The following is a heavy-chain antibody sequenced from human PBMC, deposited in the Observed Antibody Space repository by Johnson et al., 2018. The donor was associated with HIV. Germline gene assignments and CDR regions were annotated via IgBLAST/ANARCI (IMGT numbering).Heavy chain of an antibody. J-gene: IGHJ3*02. CDR1: GFTFSSYG. Sequence: QVQLVESGGGVVQPGGSLRLSCAASGFTFSSYGMHWVRQAPGKGLDWVALIRYDGTHKYYADSVKGRFTISRDNSKNTLYLQMNSLRPEDTAVYYCAKDTDEAFDIWGQGTMVTVSS. CDR3: AKDTDEAFDI. V-gene: IGHV3-30*02. CDR2: IRYDGTHK.